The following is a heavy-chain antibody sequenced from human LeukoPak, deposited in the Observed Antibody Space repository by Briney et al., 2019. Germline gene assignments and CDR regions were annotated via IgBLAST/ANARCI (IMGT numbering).Heavy chain of an antibody. CDR2: IYDNGST. J-gene: IGHJ5*02. CDR3: AKNRGIMAAAGRLNWFDP. CDR1: GGSISSHY. D-gene: IGHD6-13*01. V-gene: IGHV4-59*08. Sequence: SETLSLTCTVSGGSISSHYWSWIRQPPGKGLEWIGYIYDNGSTNYNPSLKSRVSISVDTSKNQFSLKLSSVTAADTAVYYCAKNRGIMAAAGRLNWFDPWGQGTLVTVSS.